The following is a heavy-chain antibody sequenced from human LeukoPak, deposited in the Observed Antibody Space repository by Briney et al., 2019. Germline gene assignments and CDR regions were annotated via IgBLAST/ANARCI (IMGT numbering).Heavy chain of an antibody. V-gene: IGHV3-23*01. J-gene: IGHJ4*02. CDR1: GFTFSSYA. D-gene: IGHD3-22*01. CDR2: ISGSGGST. CDR3: AKVDPHDSSGYYYPDY. Sequence: GGSLRLSCAASGFTFSSYAMSWVRRAPGKGLEWVSAISGSGGSTYYADSVKGRFTISRDNSKNTLYLQMNSLRAEDTAVYYCAKVDPHDSSGYYYPDYWGQGTLVTVSS.